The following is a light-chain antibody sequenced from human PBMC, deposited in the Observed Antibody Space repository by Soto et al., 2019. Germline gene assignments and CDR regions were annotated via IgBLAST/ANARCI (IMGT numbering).Light chain of an antibody. V-gene: IGKV3-11*01. CDR3: QQRSSWPWT. CDR1: PSLNND. CDR2: DAS. Sequence: DIVLPQSPATLSSSPGEIATLSCRASPSLNNDLAWYQQKPGQAPRLLIYDASNRATGIPARFSGSGSGTDFTLTISSLAPEDFAVYYCQQRSSWPWTFGQGTKVEIK. J-gene: IGKJ1*01.